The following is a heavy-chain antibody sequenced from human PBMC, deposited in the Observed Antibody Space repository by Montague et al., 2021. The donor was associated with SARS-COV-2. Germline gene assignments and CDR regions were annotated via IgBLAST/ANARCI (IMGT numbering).Heavy chain of an antibody. J-gene: IGHJ6*02. V-gene: IGHV4-59*01. CDR3: ARVDELDVFGGYYYSLDV. D-gene: IGHD3-3*01. CDR1: GGSLSSFY. CDR2: IHYSGST. Sequence: SETLSLTCSVSGGSLSSFYWSWIRQPPGKGLEYIGYIHYSGSTNFSPSFNSRVSISPDTSKNQFSLELRSVTTADTAVYYCARVDELDVFGGYYYSLDVWGQGTPVTVSS.